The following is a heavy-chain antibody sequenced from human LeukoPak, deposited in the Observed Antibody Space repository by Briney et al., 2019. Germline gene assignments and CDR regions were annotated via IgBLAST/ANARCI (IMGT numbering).Heavy chain of an antibody. CDR2: IYYSGST. V-gene: IGHV4-39*07. CDR1: GGSISSSSYY. CDR3: ARAGFSDLD. J-gene: IGHJ4*02. Sequence: PSETLSLTCTVSGGSISSSSYYWGWIRQPPGKGLEWIGSIYYSGSTYYNPSLKSRVTISVDTSKNQFSLKLSSVTAADTAVYYCARAGFSDLDWGQGTLVTVSS. D-gene: IGHD5-12*01.